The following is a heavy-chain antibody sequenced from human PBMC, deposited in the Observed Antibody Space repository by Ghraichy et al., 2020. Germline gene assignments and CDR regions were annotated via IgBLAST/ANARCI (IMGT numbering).Heavy chain of an antibody. CDR2: INPNSGGT. CDR1: GYTFTGYY. J-gene: IGHJ4*02. CDR3: ARIPSIAARFSPGDY. Sequence: ASVKVSCKASGYTFTGYYMHWVRQAPGQGLEWMGRINPNSGGTNYAQKFQGRVTMTRDTSISTAYMELSRLRSDDTAVYYCARIPSIAARFSPGDYWGQGTLVTVSS. V-gene: IGHV1-2*06. D-gene: IGHD6-6*01.